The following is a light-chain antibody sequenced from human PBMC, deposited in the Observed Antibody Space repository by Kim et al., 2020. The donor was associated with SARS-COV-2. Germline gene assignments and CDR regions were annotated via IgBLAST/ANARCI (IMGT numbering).Light chain of an antibody. V-gene: IGKV2-30*01. CDR1: QSLVYSDGNTY. CDR2: KVS. J-gene: IGKJ4*01. CDR3: MQGTHWPLT. Sequence: DVVMTQSPLSLPVTLGQPASISCRSSQSLVYSDGNTYLNWFQQRPGQSPRRLIYKVSNRDSGVPDRFSGSGSGTDFTLKISRVEAGDVGVYYCMQGTHWPLTFGGGTKVDIK.